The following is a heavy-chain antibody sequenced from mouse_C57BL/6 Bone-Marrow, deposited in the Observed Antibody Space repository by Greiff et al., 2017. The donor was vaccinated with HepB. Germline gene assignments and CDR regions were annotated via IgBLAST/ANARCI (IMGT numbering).Heavy chain of an antibody. CDR1: GFNIKDDY. CDR2: IDPENGDT. V-gene: IGHV14-4*01. CDR3: TQDSSGSAFAY. D-gene: IGHD3-2*02. Sequence: EVQVLESGAELVRPGASVKLSCTASGFNIKDDYMHWVKQRPEQGLEWIGWIDPENGDTEYASKFQGKATITADTSSNTAYLQLSSLTSEDTAVYYCTQDSSGSAFAYWGQGTLVTVSA. J-gene: IGHJ3*01.